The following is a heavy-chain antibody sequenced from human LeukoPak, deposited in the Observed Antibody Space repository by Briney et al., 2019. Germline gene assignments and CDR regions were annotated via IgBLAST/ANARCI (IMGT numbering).Heavy chain of an antibody. J-gene: IGHJ1*01. CDR1: GGTFSSYA. CDR3: ARDPALSSRNPAEYFQH. D-gene: IGHD2-15*01. CDR2: IIPILGIA. Sequence: SVKVSCKASGGTFSSYAISWVRQAPGQGLEWMGRIIPILGIANYAQKFQGRVTITADKSTSTAYMELSRLRSDDTAVYYCARDPALSSRNPAEYFQHWGQGTLVTVSS. V-gene: IGHV1-69*04.